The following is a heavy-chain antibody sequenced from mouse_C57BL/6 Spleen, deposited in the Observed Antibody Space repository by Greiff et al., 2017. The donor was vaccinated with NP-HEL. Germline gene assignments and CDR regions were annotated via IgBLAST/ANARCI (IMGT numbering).Heavy chain of an antibody. J-gene: IGHJ3*01. V-gene: IGHV1-82*01. CDR3: ARGPFAY. CDR2: FYPGDGDT. CDR1: GYAFSSSW. Sequence: QVQLQQSGPELVKPGASVKISCKASGYAFSSSWMNWVKQRPGKGLEWIGRFYPGDGDTNYNGKFKGKATLTADKSSSTAYMQLSSLTSEDSAVYFCARGPFAYWGQGTLVTVSA.